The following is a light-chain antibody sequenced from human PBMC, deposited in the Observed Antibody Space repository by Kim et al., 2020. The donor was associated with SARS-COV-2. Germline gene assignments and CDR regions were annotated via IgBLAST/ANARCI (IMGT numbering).Light chain of an antibody. J-gene: IGLJ2*01. CDR2: YDS. CDR1: NIGSTS. CDR3: QVWDSSSDHPV. V-gene: IGLV3-21*04. Sequence: APGKTAGITCGGNNIGSTSVHWYQQRPGQAPVLVIYYDSDRASGIPERFSGSNSGNTATLSISRVEAGDEADYYCQVWDSSSDHPVFGGGTQLTVL.